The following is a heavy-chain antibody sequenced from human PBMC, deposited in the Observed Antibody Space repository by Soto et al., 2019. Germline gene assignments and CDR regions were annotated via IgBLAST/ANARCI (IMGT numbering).Heavy chain of an antibody. J-gene: IGHJ4*02. V-gene: IGHV3-30*18. CDR2: ISYDGSNK. Sequence: PGGSLRRSCAASGFTFSSYGMHWVRQAPGKGLEWVAVISYDGSNKYYADSVKGRFTISRDNSKNTLYLQMNSLRAEDTAVYYCAKDAVYYFDYWGQGTLVTVSS. CDR3: AKDAVYYFDY. CDR1: GFTFSSYG.